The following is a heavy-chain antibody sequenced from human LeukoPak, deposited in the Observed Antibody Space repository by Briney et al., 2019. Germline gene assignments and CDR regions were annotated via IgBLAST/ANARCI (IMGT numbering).Heavy chain of an antibody. Sequence: PGGSLRLSCAASRFTFSSYGMHWVRQAPGKGLEWVAVISYDGNNRYYADSVKGRFTISRYNSKNTLYLQMNSLTAEDTAVYYCAKLRGLRTFDYWGQGTLVTVSS. CDR2: ISYDGNNR. V-gene: IGHV3-30*18. D-gene: IGHD5-12*01. CDR3: AKLRGLRTFDY. CDR1: RFTFSSYG. J-gene: IGHJ4*02.